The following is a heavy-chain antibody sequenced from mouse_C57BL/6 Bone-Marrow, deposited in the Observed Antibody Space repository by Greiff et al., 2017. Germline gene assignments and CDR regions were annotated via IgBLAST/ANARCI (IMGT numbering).Heavy chain of an antibody. CDR1: GFSLTSYG. D-gene: IGHD1-1*02. J-gene: IGHJ4*01. V-gene: IGHV2-2*01. Sequence: VQGVESGPGLVQPSQSLSITCTVSGFSLTSYGVHWVRQSPGKGLEWLGVIWSGGSTDYNAAFISRLSISKDNSKSQVFFKMNSLQADDTAIYYCARRGPGSYCAMDYWGQGTSVTVSS. CDR2: IWSGGST. CDR3: ARRGPGSYCAMDY.